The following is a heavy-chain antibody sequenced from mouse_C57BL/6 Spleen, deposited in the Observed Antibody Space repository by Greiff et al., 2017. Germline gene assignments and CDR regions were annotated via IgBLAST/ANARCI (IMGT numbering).Heavy chain of an antibody. V-gene: IGHV2-9-1*01. J-gene: IGHJ1*03. D-gene: IGHD1-1*01. CDR1: GFSLTSYA. Sequence: QVQLKESGPGLVAPSQSLSITCTVSGFSLTSYAISWVRQPPGKGLEWLGVIWTGGGTNYNSALKSRLSISKDNSKSQVFLKMNSLQTDDTARYYCATITTVVAKGYFDVWGTGTTVTVSS. CDR2: IWTGGGT. CDR3: ATITTVVAKGYFDV.